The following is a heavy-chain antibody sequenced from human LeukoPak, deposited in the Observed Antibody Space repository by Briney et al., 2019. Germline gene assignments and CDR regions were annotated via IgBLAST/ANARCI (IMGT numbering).Heavy chain of an antibody. Sequence: ASVKVSCKASGYTFTGYYMHWVRQAPGQGLEWMGWINPNSGGTNYAQKFQGRVTMTRDTSISTAHMELSRLRSDDTAVYYCARPTLPTKIAVAGTNFDPWGQGTLVTVSS. V-gene: IGHV1-2*02. CDR3: ARPTLPTKIAVAGTNFDP. CDR1: GYTFTGYY. CDR2: INPNSGGT. J-gene: IGHJ5*02. D-gene: IGHD6-19*01.